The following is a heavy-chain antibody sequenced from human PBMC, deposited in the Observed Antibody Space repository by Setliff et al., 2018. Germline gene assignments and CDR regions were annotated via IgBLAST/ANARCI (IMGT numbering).Heavy chain of an antibody. V-gene: IGHV4-38-2*01. CDR1: GYSISSGYY. CDR2: IYHSGST. Sequence: SETLSLTCAVSGYSISSGYYWGWIRQPPGKGLEWIGSIYHSGSTYYNPSLKSRVTISVDTSKNQFSLKLSSVTAADTAVYYCARGQGYDFWSGYLPLTYYFDYWGQGTLVTVSS. D-gene: IGHD3-3*01. CDR3: ARGQGYDFWSGYLPLTYYFDY. J-gene: IGHJ4*02.